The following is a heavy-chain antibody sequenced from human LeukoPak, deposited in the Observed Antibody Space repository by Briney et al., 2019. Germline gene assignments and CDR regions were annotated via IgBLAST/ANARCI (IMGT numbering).Heavy chain of an antibody. Sequence: GRSLRLSCAASGFTFDDYAVHWVRQAPGKGLEWVSGISWNSGSIGYADSVKGRFTISRDNAKNSLYLQMNSLRAEDTALYYCAKSGSGSYYGFFDYWGQGTLVTVSS. CDR3: AKSGSGSYYGFFDY. CDR2: ISWNSGSI. J-gene: IGHJ4*02. V-gene: IGHV3-9*01. D-gene: IGHD1-26*01. CDR1: GFTFDDYA.